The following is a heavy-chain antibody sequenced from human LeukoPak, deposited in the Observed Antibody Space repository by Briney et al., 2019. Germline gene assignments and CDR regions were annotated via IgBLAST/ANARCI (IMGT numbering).Heavy chain of an antibody. CDR3: ARRSGSYLAGAEYFQH. V-gene: IGHV4-38-2*01. D-gene: IGHD1-26*01. J-gene: IGHJ1*01. Sequence: SETLSLTCAVSGYSISSGYYWGWIRQSPGKGLEWIGSIYHSGSTYYNPSLKSRVTISVDTSKNHFSLRLSSVTAADTAVYYCARRSGSYLAGAEYFQHWGRGTLVTVSS. CDR1: GYSISSGYY. CDR2: IYHSGST.